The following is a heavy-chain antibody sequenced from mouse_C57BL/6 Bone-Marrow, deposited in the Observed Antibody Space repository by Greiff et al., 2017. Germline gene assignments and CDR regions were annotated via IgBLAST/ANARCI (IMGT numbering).Heavy chain of an antibody. Sequence: EVQWVESGGGLVQPGESLKLSCESNEYEFPSHDMSWVRKTPEKRLELVAAINRDGGSTYYPDTMERRFSISRDNTKKTLYLQMSSLRSEDTALYYCARASTMNWYFDVWGTGTTVTVSS. D-gene: IGHD2-4*01. J-gene: IGHJ1*03. CDR2: INRDGGST. CDR3: ARASTMNWYFDV. V-gene: IGHV5-2*01. CDR1: EYEFPSHD.